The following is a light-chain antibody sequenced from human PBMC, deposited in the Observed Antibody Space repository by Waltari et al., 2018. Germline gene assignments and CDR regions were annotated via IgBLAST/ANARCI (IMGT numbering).Light chain of an antibody. V-gene: IGLV1-44*01. J-gene: IGLJ2*01. Sequence: QSVLTQPPSASGTPGQRVTISCSGSSSNIASQAVTWYQQLPGTAPKLLMYSNNQRPSGVPDRFSGSKSGTSASLAISGLQSEDEADYYCATWDDNLNGVVFGGGTKLTVL. CDR3: ATWDDNLNGVV. CDR1: SSNIASQA. CDR2: SNN.